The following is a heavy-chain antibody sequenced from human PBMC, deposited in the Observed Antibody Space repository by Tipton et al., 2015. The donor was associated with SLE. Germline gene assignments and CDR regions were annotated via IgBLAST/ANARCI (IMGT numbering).Heavy chain of an antibody. D-gene: IGHD3-10*01. CDR1: GGSIRSSRHF. CDR2: LYYSGNT. V-gene: IGHV4-39*07. Sequence: TLSLTCTVSGGSIRSSRHFWGWIRQPPGKGLEWIGVLYYSGNTYYNPSLKSPVTLSIDTSKNQFSLKMRSVTAADTAVYYCARDRRGWYFDLWGRGTLVTVSS. J-gene: IGHJ2*01. CDR3: ARDRRGWYFDL.